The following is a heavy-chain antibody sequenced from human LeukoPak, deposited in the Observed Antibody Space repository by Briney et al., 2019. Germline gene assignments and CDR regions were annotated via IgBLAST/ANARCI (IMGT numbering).Heavy chain of an antibody. D-gene: IGHD4-17*01. Sequence: PSETLSLTCTVSGGSISSYYWSWIRQPPGKGLEWIGYIYYSGSTNYNPSLKSRVTISVDTSKNQFSLKLSSVTAADTAVHYCARQTDYGDYPRFDYWGQGTLVTVSS. CDR2: IYYSGST. CDR3: ARQTDYGDYPRFDY. CDR1: GGSISSYY. V-gene: IGHV4-59*08. J-gene: IGHJ4*02.